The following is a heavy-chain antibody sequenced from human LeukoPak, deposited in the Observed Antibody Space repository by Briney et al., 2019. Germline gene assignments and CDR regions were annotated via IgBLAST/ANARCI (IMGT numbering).Heavy chain of an antibody. D-gene: IGHD6-25*01. J-gene: IGHJ4*02. CDR1: GYRFTSYW. CDR3: ARRLYDRSSRYDF. CDR2: IYPGDSDT. V-gene: IGHV5-51*01. Sequence: GESLKISCKGSGYRFTSYWIGWVRQMPGKGLESMGIIYPGDSDTRYSPSFQGQVTISADKSISTAYLQWSSLKASDTAMYYCARRLYDRSSRYDFWGQGTLVTVSS.